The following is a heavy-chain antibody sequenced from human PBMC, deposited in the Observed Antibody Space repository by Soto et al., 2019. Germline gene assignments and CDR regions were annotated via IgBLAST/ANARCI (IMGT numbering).Heavy chain of an antibody. Sequence: QVQLVESGGGVVQPGASLRLSCEASGFAFSSYAMHWVRQAPGKGLEWVGVISYDGNYIYYADSVKGRFTISRDNSKNTLYVQVNSLRPEDTAVYYCAKGILSATIGPYAMDVWGQGTTVNVSS. CDR2: ISYDGNYI. V-gene: IGHV3-30*18. CDR1: GFAFSSYA. J-gene: IGHJ6*02. CDR3: AKGILSATIGPYAMDV. D-gene: IGHD3-16*01.